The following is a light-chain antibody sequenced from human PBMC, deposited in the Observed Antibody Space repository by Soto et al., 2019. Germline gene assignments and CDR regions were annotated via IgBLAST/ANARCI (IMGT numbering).Light chain of an antibody. CDR2: DAS. Sequence: DIQMTQSPSTLSASVGDRVTITCRASQSISSWLAWYQQKPGKAPKLLIYDASSLESGVPSRFSGSGSGTEFTLTISSLQPDDFATYYCHQYNSPLTFGGGTKVDIK. CDR3: HQYNSPLT. J-gene: IGKJ4*01. V-gene: IGKV1-5*01. CDR1: QSISSW.